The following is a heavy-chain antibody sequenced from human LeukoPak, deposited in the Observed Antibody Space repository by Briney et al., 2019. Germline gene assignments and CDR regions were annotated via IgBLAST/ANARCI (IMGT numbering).Heavy chain of an antibody. Sequence: GGSLRLSCVASGFTFSSSWMSWVRQAPGKGLEWVATIKQDGTEKYYVDSVKGRFTISRDNAKNSLYLQMNSLGADDTAVYYCARFDNPFDYWGQGILVTVSS. CDR1: GFTFSSSW. D-gene: IGHD1-1*01. CDR3: ARFDNPFDY. V-gene: IGHV3-7*01. CDR2: IKQDGTEK. J-gene: IGHJ4*02.